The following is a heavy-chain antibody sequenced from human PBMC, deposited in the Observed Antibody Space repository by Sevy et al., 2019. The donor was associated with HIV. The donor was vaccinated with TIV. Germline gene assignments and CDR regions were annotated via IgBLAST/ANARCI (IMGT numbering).Heavy chain of an antibody. Sequence: GESLKISCAASGFTFSKYSMSWIRQTPGKGLEWVSTFSFGCGKINYADSVKGRFTISRDDSRNTFDLQMNSLRAEDTAIYYCAREGCTKPHDYWGQGTVVNVSS. CDR1: GFTFSKYS. J-gene: IGHJ4*02. CDR3: AREGCTKPHDY. CDR2: FSFGCGKI. V-gene: IGHV3-23*01. D-gene: IGHD2-8*01.